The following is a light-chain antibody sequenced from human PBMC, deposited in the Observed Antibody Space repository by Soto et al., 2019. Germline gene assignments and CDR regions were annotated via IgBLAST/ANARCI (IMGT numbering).Light chain of an antibody. Sequence: DIQMPQSPSTLSASVGDRVTITCRASQSISTWLAWYQQKPGKAPKVLIYDASSLESGVPSRFSGRGSGTEFTITISCLQPDDFATYYSQQYKNYLTFGTGTKVPIK. CDR2: DAS. J-gene: IGKJ3*01. CDR1: QSISTW. CDR3: QQYKNYLT. V-gene: IGKV1-5*01.